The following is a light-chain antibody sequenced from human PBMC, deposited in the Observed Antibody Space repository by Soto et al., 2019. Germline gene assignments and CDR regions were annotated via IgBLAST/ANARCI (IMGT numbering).Light chain of an antibody. CDR3: SPYAGSLYV. CDR2: EVS. Sequence: QSALTQPPSASGSPGQSVTISCTGTSSDIGDYNYVSWYQQHPGKAPKLMIYEVSKRPSGVPDRFSGSKSGNTASLTVSGLQAEDEADYYCSPYAGSLYVFGTGTKLTVL. J-gene: IGLJ1*01. CDR1: SSDIGDYNY. V-gene: IGLV2-8*01.